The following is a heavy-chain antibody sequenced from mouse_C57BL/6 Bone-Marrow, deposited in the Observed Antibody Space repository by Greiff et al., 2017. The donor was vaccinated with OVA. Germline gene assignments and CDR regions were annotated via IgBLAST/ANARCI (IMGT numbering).Heavy chain of an antibody. CDR1: GFTFSDYY. J-gene: IGHJ4*01. D-gene: IGHD3-2*01. CDR2: ISNGGGST. Sequence: EVQGVESGGGLVQPGGSLKLSCAASGFTFSDYYMYWVRQTPEKRLEWVAYISNGGGSTYYPDTVKGRFTISRDNAKNTLYLQMSRLKSEDTAMYYCARHDPPLTAHYAMDYWGQGTSVTVSS. CDR3: ARHDPPLTAHYAMDY. V-gene: IGHV5-12*01.